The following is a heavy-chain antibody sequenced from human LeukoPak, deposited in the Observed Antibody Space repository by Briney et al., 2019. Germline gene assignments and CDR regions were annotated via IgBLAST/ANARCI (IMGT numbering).Heavy chain of an antibody. Sequence: ASVKVSCKASGYTFTDYYMHWVRQAPGQGFEWMGWINPNDGDTNYAQMFQGRVTMTRDTSISTAHMEVSRLRSDDTAVYYCARANFLYCSSSTCLFDYWGQGTLVTVSS. V-gene: IGHV1-2*02. CDR1: GYTFTDYY. CDR2: INPNDGDT. D-gene: IGHD2-2*01. CDR3: ARANFLYCSSSTCLFDY. J-gene: IGHJ4*02.